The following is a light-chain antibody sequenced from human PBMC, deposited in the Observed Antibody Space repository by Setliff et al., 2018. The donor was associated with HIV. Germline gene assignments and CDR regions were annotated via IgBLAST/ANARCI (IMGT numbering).Light chain of an antibody. V-gene: IGKV4-1*01. CDR1: QSVLYSSNNKNY. CDR2: WAS. CDR3: QQYYSSVS. J-gene: IGKJ4*01. Sequence: DIVMTQSPDSLAVSLGERATINCKSNQSVLYSSNNKNYLAWYQQNPGQPLKLLIYWASTRESGVPDRFSGSGSGTDFTLTISSLQAEDVAVYYCQQYYSSVSFGGGTKVDIK.